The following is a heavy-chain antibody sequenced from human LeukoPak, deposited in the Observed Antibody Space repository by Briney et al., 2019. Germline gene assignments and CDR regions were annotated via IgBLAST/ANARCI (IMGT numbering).Heavy chain of an antibody. CDR2: ISGSGGST. V-gene: IGHV3-23*01. D-gene: IGHD3-22*01. CDR3: AKGRKGKITMIVVVITTALQH. J-gene: IGHJ1*01. Sequence: PGGSLRLSCTASGFTFGDYAMSWVRQAPGKGLEWVSAISGSGGSTYYADSVKGRFTISRDNSKNTLYLQMNSLRAEDTAVYYCAKGRKGKITMIVVVITTALQHWGQGTLVTVSS. CDR1: GFTFGDYA.